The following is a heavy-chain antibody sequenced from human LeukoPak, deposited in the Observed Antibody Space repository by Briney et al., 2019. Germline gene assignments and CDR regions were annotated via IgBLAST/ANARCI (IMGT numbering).Heavy chain of an antibody. CDR2: INHSGST. J-gene: IGHJ4*02. CDR3: ARRRRGYGPDVDY. Sequence: SETLSLTCAVYGGSFSGYYWSWIRQPPGKGLEWIGEINHSGSTNYNPSLKSRVTISVDTSKNQFSLKLSSVTAADTAVYYCARRRRGYGPDVDYWGQGALVTVSS. V-gene: IGHV4-34*01. D-gene: IGHD1-1*01. CDR1: GGSFSGYY.